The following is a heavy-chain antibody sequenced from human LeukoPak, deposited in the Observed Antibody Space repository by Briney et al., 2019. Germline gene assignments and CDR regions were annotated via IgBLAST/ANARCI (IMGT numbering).Heavy chain of an antibody. D-gene: IGHD4-17*01. Sequence: GGSLRLSCAASGFTFSSHWMYWVRQAPGKGLVWVSRINSDGSSTSYADSVKGRFTISRDNAKNTLYLQVNSLRVEDTAVYYCASPQSGDYGALYFQHWGPGTLVTASS. CDR1: GFTFSSHW. CDR2: INSDGSST. CDR3: ASPQSGDYGALYFQH. V-gene: IGHV3-74*01. J-gene: IGHJ1*01.